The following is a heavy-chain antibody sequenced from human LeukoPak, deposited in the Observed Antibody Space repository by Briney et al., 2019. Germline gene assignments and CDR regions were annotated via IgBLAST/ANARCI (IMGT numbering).Heavy chain of an antibody. D-gene: IGHD1-7*01. CDR2: ISSSGSTI. CDR3: ARLTGTTFLLDY. J-gene: IGHJ4*02. Sequence: GXSLRLSCAASGFTFSSYEMNWVRQAPGKGLEWVSYISSSGSTIYYADSVKGRFTISRDNAKNSLYLQMNSLRAEDTAVYYCARLTGTTFLLDYWGQGTLVTVSS. V-gene: IGHV3-48*03. CDR1: GFTFSSYE.